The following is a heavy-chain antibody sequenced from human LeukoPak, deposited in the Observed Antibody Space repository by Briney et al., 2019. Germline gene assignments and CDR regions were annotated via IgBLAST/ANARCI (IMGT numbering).Heavy chain of an antibody. J-gene: IGHJ1*01. CDR3: AAHSSSCYRVGYLQH. Sequence: ASVKVSCKVTGCTLTELSMHSVRQAPGKGFEWMGRFDPEDGETIYAQKFQGRVTMTEDTSTDTAYMELSSLRSEDTAVYYCAAHSSSCYRVGYLQHWGPRTLVTVSS. CDR1: GCTLTELS. CDR2: FDPEDGET. V-gene: IGHV1-24*01. D-gene: IGHD6-13*01.